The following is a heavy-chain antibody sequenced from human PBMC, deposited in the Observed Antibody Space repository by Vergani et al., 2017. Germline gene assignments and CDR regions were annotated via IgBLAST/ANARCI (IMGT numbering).Heavy chain of an antibody. CDR1: GYTFTSYG. J-gene: IGHJ5*02. D-gene: IGHD4-17*01. V-gene: IGHV1-18*01. Sequence: QVQLVQSGAEVKKPGASVKVSCKASGYTFTSYGISWVRQAPGQGLEWMGWISAYNGNTNYAQKLQGRVAMTTDTSTSTAYMELRSLRSDDTAVYYCARDLLEDYGDYHVGFDPWGQGTLVTVSS. CDR2: ISAYNGNT. CDR3: ARDLLEDYGDYHVGFDP.